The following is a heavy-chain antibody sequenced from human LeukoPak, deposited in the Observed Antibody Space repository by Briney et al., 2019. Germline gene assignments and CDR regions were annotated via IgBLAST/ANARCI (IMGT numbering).Heavy chain of an antibody. CDR1: GGSISTYY. CDR2: VYYSGGT. CDR3: AREPSGTFFNWFDP. D-gene: IGHD1-26*01. Sequence: SETLSLTCTVSGGSISTYYWSWIRQPPGKGLEWIGYVYYSGGTNYNPSLKSRVTISVDTSKNQSSLKLRSVTAADTAMYYCAREPSGTFFNWFDPWGQGTLVTVSS. J-gene: IGHJ5*02. V-gene: IGHV4-59*01.